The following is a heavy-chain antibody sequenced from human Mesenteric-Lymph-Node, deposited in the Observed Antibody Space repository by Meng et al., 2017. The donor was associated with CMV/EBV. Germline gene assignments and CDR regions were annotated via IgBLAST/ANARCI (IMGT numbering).Heavy chain of an antibody. J-gene: IGHJ6*02. CDR3: AVPSSTSYYYYYGMDV. CDR2: IIPILGIA. V-gene: IGHV1-69*02. D-gene: IGHD2-2*01. CDR1: GGTFSSYT. Sequence: SVKVSCKASGGTFSSYTISWVRQAPGQGLEWMGRIIPILGIANYAQKFQGRVTITADKSTSTAYMELSSLRSEDTAVYYCAVPSSTSYYYYYGMDVWGQGTTVTVSS.